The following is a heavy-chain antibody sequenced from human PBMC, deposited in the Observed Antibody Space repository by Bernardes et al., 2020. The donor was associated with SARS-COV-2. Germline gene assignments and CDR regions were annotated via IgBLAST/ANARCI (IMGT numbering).Heavy chain of an antibody. CDR1: GYTFTSYG. CDR3: ARGEVWCSSWYSDY. Sequence: ASVKVSCKASGYTFTSYGITWVRQAPGQGLEWMGWINAYNGNTNYAQKLQGRVTMTTDTSTSTAYMELRSLRSDDTAVYYCARGEVWCSSWYSDYWGQGTRVTVSA. CDR2: INAYNGNT. J-gene: IGHJ4*02. D-gene: IGHD6-13*01. V-gene: IGHV1-18*01.